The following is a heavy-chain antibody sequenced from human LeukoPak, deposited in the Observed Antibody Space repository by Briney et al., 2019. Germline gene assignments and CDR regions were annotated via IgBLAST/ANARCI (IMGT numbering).Heavy chain of an antibody. J-gene: IGHJ5*02. D-gene: IGHD3-10*01. CDR3: ARGYGSGSYRGDFDP. Sequence: ASVKVSCKASGYTFTGYYMHWVRQAPGQGLEWMGWINPNSGGTNYAQKFQGRVTMTRDTSISTAYMELSRLRSDDTAVYYCARGYGSGSYRGDFDPWGQGPRSPSPQ. V-gene: IGHV1-2*02. CDR1: GYTFTGYY. CDR2: INPNSGGT.